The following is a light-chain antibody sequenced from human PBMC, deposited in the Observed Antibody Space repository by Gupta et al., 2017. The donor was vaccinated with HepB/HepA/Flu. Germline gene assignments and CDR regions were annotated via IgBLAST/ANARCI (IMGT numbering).Light chain of an antibody. CDR1: SSNIGTSH. Sequence: QSVFTQSPSASGSPGQRVTISCSGSSSNIGTSHVYWYQQLPGTAPKLLIYKNNQRRSGVPDRFSGSKSGTTASLAISGLRAEDEADYYCAAWDDILSGQVFGGGTKLTVL. CDR3: AAWDDILSGQV. J-gene: IGLJ3*02. CDR2: KNN. V-gene: IGLV1-47*01.